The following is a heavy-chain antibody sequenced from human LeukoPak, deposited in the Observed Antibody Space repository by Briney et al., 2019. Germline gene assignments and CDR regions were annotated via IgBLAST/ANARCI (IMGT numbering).Heavy chain of an antibody. CDR3: ARSYYYDSSGYYPHFDY. Sequence: SETLSLTCTVSGGPISSYYWSWIRQPPGKGLEWIGYIYYSGSTNYNPSLKSRVTISVDTSKNQSSLKLSSVTAADTAVYYCARSYYYDSSGYYPHFDYWGQGTLVTVSS. J-gene: IGHJ4*02. V-gene: IGHV4-59*01. CDR1: GGPISSYY. CDR2: IYYSGST. D-gene: IGHD3-22*01.